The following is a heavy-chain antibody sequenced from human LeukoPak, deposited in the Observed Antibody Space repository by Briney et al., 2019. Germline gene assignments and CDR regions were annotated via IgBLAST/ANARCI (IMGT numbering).Heavy chain of an antibody. CDR1: GGSISSYY. CDR3: ARHLPNSYYYYMDV. Sequence: SETQSLTCTVSGGSISSYYWSWIRQPPGKGLEWIGYIYYSGRTNYNPSLKSRVTISVDTSKNQFSLKLSSVTAAGTAVYYCARHLPNSYYYYMDVWGKGTTVTVSS. J-gene: IGHJ6*03. CDR2: IYYSGRT. V-gene: IGHV4-59*08.